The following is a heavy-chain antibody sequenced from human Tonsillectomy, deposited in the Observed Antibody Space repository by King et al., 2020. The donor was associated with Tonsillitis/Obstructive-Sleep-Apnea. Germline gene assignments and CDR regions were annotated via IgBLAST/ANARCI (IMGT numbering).Heavy chain of an antibody. CDR2: ISAYNGNI. CDR3: ARGALGNRWDLLGYFAY. J-gene: IGHJ4*02. CDR1: GYTFTSYG. D-gene: IGHD1-26*01. V-gene: IGHV1-18*01. Sequence: QLVQSGAEVKKPGASVKVSCKASGYTFTSYGISWVRQAPGQGLEWMGGISAYNGNIKYAQKLQGRVTMTTDTSTSTAYMELRSLRSDGTVVYYCARGALGNRWDLLGYFAYWGQGTLVSVSS.